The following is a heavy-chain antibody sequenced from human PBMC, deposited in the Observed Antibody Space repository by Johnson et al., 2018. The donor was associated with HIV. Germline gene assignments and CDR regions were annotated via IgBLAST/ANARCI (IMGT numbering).Heavy chain of an antibody. V-gene: IGHV3-30-3*01. CDR1: GFTFSNYA. J-gene: IGHJ3*02. CDR2: ISYDGSNE. Sequence: QMQLVESGGGVVQPGRSLRLSCAASGFTFSNYAMHWVRQAPGKGLEWVAVISYDGSNEYYTDSVKGRFTISRDNAKNSLYLQMNSLRAEDTALYYCARDRRYYGSGSYGGAFDIWGQGTMVTVSS. CDR3: ARDRRYYGSGSYGGAFDI. D-gene: IGHD3-10*01.